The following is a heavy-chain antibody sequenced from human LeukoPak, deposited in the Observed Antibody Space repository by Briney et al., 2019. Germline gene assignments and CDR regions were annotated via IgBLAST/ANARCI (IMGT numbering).Heavy chain of an antibody. Sequence: SETLSLTCTVSGGSISSHYWSWIRQPPGKGLEWIGYIYYSGSTNYNPSLKSRVTISVDTSKNQFSLKLSSVTAADTAVYYCARGVGSSWYYFDYWGRGTLVTVSS. V-gene: IGHV4-59*11. D-gene: IGHD6-13*01. CDR2: IYYSGST. CDR1: GGSISSHY. J-gene: IGHJ4*02. CDR3: ARGVGSSWYYFDY.